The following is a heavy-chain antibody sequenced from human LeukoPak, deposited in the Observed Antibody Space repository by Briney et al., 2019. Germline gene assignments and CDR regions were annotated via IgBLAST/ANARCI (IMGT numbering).Heavy chain of an antibody. D-gene: IGHD3-16*02. CDR1: GFTFSSYA. CDR3: AKGPAPRLGEFSYHALVDY. Sequence: GGSLRPSCAASGFTFSSYAMHWVRQAPGKGLEWVAFISYDGSNENIADSVKGRFIISRDNSKNTLYLQMNSLRAEDTAVYYCAKGPAPRLGEFSYHALVDYWGQGTLVTVSS. J-gene: IGHJ4*02. V-gene: IGHV3-30*04. CDR2: ISYDGSNE.